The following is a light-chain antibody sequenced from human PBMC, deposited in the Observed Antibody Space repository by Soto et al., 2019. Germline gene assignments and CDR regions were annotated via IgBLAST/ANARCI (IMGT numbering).Light chain of an antibody. Sequence: EIVMTQSPTILSVSPGERATLSCRASQSVSSNLAWYQQKPGQAPRLLIYGVYTRAPGIPARFSGSGSGTEFTLTISSLQSEDFATYFCQQSNSLPYTFGQGTKVEIK. CDR2: GVY. CDR1: QSVSSN. CDR3: QQSNSLPYT. J-gene: IGKJ2*01. V-gene: IGKV3D-15*01.